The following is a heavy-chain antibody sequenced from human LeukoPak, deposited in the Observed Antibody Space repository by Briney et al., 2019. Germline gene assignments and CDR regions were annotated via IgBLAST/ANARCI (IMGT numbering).Heavy chain of an antibody. J-gene: IGHJ4*02. V-gene: IGHV1-69*04. CDR2: IIPILGIA. D-gene: IGHD5-24*01. CDR1: GGTFSSYA. CDR3: ARENAEMATILPAGHY. Sequence: AASVKVSCKASGGTFSSYAISWVRQAPGQGLEWMGRIIPILGIANYAQKFQGRVTITADKSTSTAYMELSSLRSEDTAVYYCARENAEMATILPAGHYWGQGTLVTVSS.